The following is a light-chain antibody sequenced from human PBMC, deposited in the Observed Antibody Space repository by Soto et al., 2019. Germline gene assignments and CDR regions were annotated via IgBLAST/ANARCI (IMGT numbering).Light chain of an antibody. V-gene: IGKV3-15*01. CDR2: GAS. CDR3: QQYNNWPPWT. CDR1: QSVSSS. J-gene: IGKJ1*01. Sequence: EMMMTQSPATLSVSPGERASLSCRASQSVSSSLAWYQQKPGQAPRLLIYGASTRATGIPARFSGSGSGTEFTLTISSLQSEDFAVYYCQQYNNWPPWTFGQGTKVDIK.